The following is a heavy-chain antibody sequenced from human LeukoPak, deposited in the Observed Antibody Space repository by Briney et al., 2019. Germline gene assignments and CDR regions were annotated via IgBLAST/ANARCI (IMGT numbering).Heavy chain of an antibody. CDR1: GFTFSIYP. D-gene: IGHD6-6*01. CDR3: AKDASPIAASTTGAFDF. J-gene: IGHJ3*01. V-gene: IGHV3-30*04. Sequence: GGSLRLSCAASGFTFSIYPMHWVRQAPGKGLEWVAVISYDGRNTYYAGSVQGRFTISRDNAKNTLHVQMNSLRPEDTAVFYCAKDASPIAASTTGAFDFWGQGAMVTVSS. CDR2: ISYDGRNT.